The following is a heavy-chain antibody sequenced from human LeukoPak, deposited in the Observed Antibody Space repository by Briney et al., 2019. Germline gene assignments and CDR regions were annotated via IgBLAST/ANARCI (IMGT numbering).Heavy chain of an antibody. J-gene: IGHJ4*02. CDR2: ISYDGSNK. V-gene: IGHV3-30-3*01. Sequence: GGSLRLSCAASGFTFSSYAMHWVRQAPGKGLEWVAVISYDGSNKYYADSVKGRFTISRDNSKNTLYLQMNSLRAEDTAVYYCARDVCGGDCYFDYWGQGTLVTVSS. CDR3: ARDVCGGDCYFDY. D-gene: IGHD2-21*02. CDR1: GFTFSSYA.